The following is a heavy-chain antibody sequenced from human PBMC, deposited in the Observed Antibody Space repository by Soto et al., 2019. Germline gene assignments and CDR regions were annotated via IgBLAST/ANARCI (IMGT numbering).Heavy chain of an antibody. D-gene: IGHD1-1*01. CDR3: ASHDPGARFDP. Sequence: QVQLVQSGAEVMKPGASVKVSCKAPRYIFTAYFMHWVRQAPGQGLEWMGWINPNNGATHYGLSFQGRSTMTRDTSISTAYMELSSLRSDDTAVYYCASHDPGARFDPWGQGTLVIVSS. J-gene: IGHJ5*02. CDR1: RYIFTAYF. CDR2: INPNNGAT. V-gene: IGHV1-2*02.